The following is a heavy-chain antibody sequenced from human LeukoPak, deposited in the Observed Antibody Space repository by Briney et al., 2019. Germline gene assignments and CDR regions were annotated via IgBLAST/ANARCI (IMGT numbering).Heavy chain of an antibody. CDR2: INPSGGST. Sequence: GSVKVSCKASGYTFTGYYMHWVRQAPGQGLEWMGIINPSGGSTSYAQKFQGRVTMTRDTSTSTVYMELSSLRSEDTAVYYCARVGGAHYYDSSGYWGNRHFDYWGQGTLVTVSS. V-gene: IGHV1-46*01. CDR3: ARVGGAHYYDSSGYWGNRHFDY. D-gene: IGHD3-22*01. CDR1: GYTFTGYY. J-gene: IGHJ4*02.